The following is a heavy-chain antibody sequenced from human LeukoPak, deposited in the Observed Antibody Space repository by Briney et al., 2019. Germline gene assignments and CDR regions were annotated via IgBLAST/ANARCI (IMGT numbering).Heavy chain of an antibody. J-gene: IGHJ3*02. CDR2: IYYSGST. V-gene: IGHV4-59*01. D-gene: IGHD3-3*01. CDR3: ARSEDFWSGYYPLMGAFDI. Sequence: SETLSLTCTVSGGSISNYYWSWIRQPPGKGLEWIGYIYYSGSTNYNPSLKSRVTISVDTSKNQFSLKLSSVTAADTAVYYCARSEDFWSGYYPLMGAFDIWGQGTMVTVSS. CDR1: GGSISNYY.